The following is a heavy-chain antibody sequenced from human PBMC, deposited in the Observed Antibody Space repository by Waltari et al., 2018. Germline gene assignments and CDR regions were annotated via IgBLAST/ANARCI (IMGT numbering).Heavy chain of an antibody. D-gene: IGHD2-15*01. Sequence: EVQLVESGGGLVKPGESLRLSCAASGFPFSSYTFNWVRQAPGKGLEWVSSISTSGSYRYYADSVKGRFTISRDNAKNSLSLQMTHLRVEDTALYYCARDAEDIVESGAFDIWGQGTVVTVSS. CDR2: ISTSGSYR. CDR3: ARDAEDIVESGAFDI. J-gene: IGHJ3*02. V-gene: IGHV3-21*01. CDR1: GFPFSSYT.